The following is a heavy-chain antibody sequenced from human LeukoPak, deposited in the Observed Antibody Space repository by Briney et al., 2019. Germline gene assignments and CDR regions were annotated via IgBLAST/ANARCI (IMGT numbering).Heavy chain of an antibody. J-gene: IGHJ4*02. D-gene: IGHD3-10*01. Sequence: KFQGRVTITRGTSASTAYMELSSLRSEDTAVYYCARDGRGYYFDYWGQGTLVTVSS. CDR3: ARDGRGYYFDY. V-gene: IGHV1-3*01.